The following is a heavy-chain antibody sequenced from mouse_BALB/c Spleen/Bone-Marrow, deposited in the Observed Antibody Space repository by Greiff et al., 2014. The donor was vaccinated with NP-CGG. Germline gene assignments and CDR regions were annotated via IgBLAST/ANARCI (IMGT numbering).Heavy chain of an antibody. CDR1: GYTFTDYA. D-gene: IGHD2-3*01. Sequence: QVQLQQPGAELVRPGVSVKISCKGSGYTFTDYALHWVKQSHAKSLEWIGIISTYYGDASYNQKFKGKATMTVDKSSSTAYMELARLTSEGSAIYYCARSDGFDYWGQGTTLTVSS. J-gene: IGHJ2*01. CDR2: ISTYYGDA. V-gene: IGHV1S137*01. CDR3: ARSDGFDY.